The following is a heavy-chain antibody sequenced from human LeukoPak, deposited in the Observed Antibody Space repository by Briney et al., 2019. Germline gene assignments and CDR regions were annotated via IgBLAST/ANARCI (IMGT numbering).Heavy chain of an antibody. J-gene: IGHJ6*02. CDR1: GYTFTSYG. CDR3: ASSLVVAAEADYYYYYGMDV. Sequence: ASVKVSCKASGYTFTSYGINWVRQATGQGLEWMGWMNPNSGNTGYAQKFQGRVTMTRNTSISTAYMELSSLRSEDTAVYYCASSLVVAAEADYYYYYGMDVWGQGTTVTVSS. CDR2: MNPNSGNT. V-gene: IGHV1-8*02. D-gene: IGHD2-15*01.